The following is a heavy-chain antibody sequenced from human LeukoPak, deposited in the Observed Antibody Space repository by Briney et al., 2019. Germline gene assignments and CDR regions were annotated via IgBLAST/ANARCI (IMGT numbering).Heavy chain of an antibody. D-gene: IGHD3-22*01. CDR1: GFTFSSYG. V-gene: IGHV3-30*18. Sequence: GGSLRLSCAASGFTFSSYGMHWVRQAPGKGLEWVAVISYDGSNKYYADSVKGRFTISRDNSKNTLYLQVNSLRAEDTAVYYCAKGGGNYYDSSGYYLNYWGQGTLVTVSS. CDR3: AKGGGNYYDSSGYYLNY. J-gene: IGHJ4*02. CDR2: ISYDGSNK.